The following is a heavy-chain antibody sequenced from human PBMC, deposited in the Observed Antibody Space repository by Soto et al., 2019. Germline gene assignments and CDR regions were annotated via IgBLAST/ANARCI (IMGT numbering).Heavy chain of an antibody. J-gene: IGHJ5*02. V-gene: IGHV4-39*01. D-gene: IGHD3-10*01. CDR1: GGSISSINDY. Sequence: SETLSLTCTVAGGSISSINDYWGWFRQPTGKGLEWIGSIYYSGSSYYHPSLKSRVTISVDTSKNQFSLKLNSVTAADTAVYYCARXEYYASGSYSWGQGTLVTVS. CDR3: ARXEYYASGSYS. CDR2: IYYSGSS.